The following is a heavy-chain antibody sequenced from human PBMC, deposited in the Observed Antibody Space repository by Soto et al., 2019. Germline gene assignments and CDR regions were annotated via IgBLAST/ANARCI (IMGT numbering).Heavy chain of an antibody. CDR3: ARDSGKYSSYYFDY. V-gene: IGHV1-18*01. CDR1: GYTFTSYG. CDR2: ISPYNGNT. D-gene: IGHD3-10*01. J-gene: IGHJ4*02. Sequence: ASVKVSCKASGYTFTSYGISWVRQAPGQGLEWMGWISPYNGNTNYAKKLQGRVTMTTDTSTSTAYMELRSLRSDDTAVYYCARDSGKYSSYYFDYWGQGTLVTVSS.